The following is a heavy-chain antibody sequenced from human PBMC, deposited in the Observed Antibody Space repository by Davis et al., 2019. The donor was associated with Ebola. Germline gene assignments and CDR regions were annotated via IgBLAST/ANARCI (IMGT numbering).Heavy chain of an antibody. D-gene: IGHD5-18*01. V-gene: IGHV3-23*01. Sequence: GGPLRLSCAASGFTFSSYAMSWVRQAPGKGLEWVSAISGSGGSTYYADSVKGRFTISRDNSKNTLYLQMNSLRAEDTAVYYCAKDRYSYGLFDYWGQGTLVTVSS. CDR1: GFTFSSYA. CDR2: ISGSGGST. CDR3: AKDRYSYGLFDY. J-gene: IGHJ4*02.